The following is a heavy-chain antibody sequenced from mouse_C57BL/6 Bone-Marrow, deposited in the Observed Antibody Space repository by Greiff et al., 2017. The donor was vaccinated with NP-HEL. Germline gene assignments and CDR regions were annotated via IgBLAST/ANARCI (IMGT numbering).Heavy chain of an antibody. CDR1: GYTFTDYN. Sequence: EVQLQQSGPELVKPGASVKIPCTASGYTFTDYNMDWVKQSHGKSLEWIGDINPNNGGTIYNQKFKGKATLTVDKSSSTAYMELRSLTSEDTAVYYCARGETVRSPWYFDVWGTGTTVTVSS. J-gene: IGHJ1*03. CDR3: ARGETVRSPWYFDV. V-gene: IGHV1-18*01. CDR2: INPNNGGT. D-gene: IGHD1-1*01.